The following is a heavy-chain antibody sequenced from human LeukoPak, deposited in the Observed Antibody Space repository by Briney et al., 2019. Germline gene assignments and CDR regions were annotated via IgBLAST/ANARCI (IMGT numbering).Heavy chain of an antibody. J-gene: IGHJ4*02. CDR1: GFTSTDYY. V-gene: IGHV3-11*01. CDR2: ISRNGDTR. D-gene: IGHD4-17*01. CDR3: ARGPTTVTSPHFDY. Sequence: GGSPRLSCAASGFTSTDYYMTWIRQAPGKGLEWVSYISRNGDTRYYADSVKGRFTISRDNAKNSLYLQMNSLRADDTAVYYCARGPTTVTSPHFDYWGQGTLVTVSS.